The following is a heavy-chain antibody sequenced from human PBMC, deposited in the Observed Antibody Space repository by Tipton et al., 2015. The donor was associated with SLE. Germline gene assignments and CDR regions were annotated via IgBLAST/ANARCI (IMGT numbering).Heavy chain of an antibody. CDR3: ASSLGSSGY. J-gene: IGHJ4*02. Sequence: LRLSCTVSGGSISSYYWSWIRQPPGKGLEWIGYIYYSGSTNYNPSLKSRVTISVDTSKNQFSLKLSSVTAADTAVYYCASSLGSSGYLGQGTLVTVSS. V-gene: IGHV4-59*12. D-gene: IGHD6-25*01. CDR2: IYYSGST. CDR1: GGSISSYY.